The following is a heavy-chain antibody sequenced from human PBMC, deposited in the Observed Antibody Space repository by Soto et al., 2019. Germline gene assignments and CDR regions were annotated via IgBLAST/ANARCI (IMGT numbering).Heavy chain of an antibody. Sequence: SETLSLTCTVSGGSISSGDYYWSWIRQPPGKGLEWIGYIYYSGSTYYNPSLKSRVTIPVDTSKNQFSLKLSSVTAADTAVYYCARTGTTEIAPFINWFDPWGQGTLVTVSS. CDR1: GGSISSGDYY. CDR2: IYYSGST. V-gene: IGHV4-30-4*01. D-gene: IGHD1-7*01. J-gene: IGHJ5*02. CDR3: ARTGTTEIAPFINWFDP.